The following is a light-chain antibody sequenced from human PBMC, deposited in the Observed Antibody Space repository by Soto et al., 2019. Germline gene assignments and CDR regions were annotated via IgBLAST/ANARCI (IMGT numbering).Light chain of an antibody. J-gene: IGKJ2*01. CDR3: QQYDT. CDR1: QSVSSSD. V-gene: IGKV3-20*01. CDR2: SAS. Sequence: IVLTQSPGTLSLSPGERATLSCRASQSVSSSDLAWYQQKPGQAPRLLIYSASSRATGIPDRFSGSGSGTDFTLTISRREPEDFAVYYRQQYDTLGQGTKLEIK.